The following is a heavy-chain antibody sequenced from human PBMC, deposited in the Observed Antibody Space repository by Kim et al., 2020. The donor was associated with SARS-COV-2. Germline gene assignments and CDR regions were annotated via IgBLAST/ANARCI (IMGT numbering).Heavy chain of an antibody. V-gene: IGHV3-48*03. Sequence: GGSLRLSCAASGFTFSSYDMNWVRQAPGKGLEWVSYISSSGSTIYYADSVKGRFTISRDNAKNSLYLQMNSLRAEDTAVYYCAREHSDRWRGSYYGSNWFDPWGQGTMVTVSS. CDR1: GFTFSSYD. CDR3: AREHSDRWRGSYYGSNWFDP. CDR2: ISSSGSTI. D-gene: IGHD1-26*01. J-gene: IGHJ5*02.